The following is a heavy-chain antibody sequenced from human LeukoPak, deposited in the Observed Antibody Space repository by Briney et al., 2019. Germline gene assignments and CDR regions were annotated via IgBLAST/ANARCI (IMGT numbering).Heavy chain of an antibody. J-gene: IGHJ3*02. CDR3: ARRSVLGAFDI. CDR1: GFTFSSYW. D-gene: IGHD2-8*01. CDR2: INSDGGST. Sequence: PGGSLRLSCAASGFTFSSYWMHWVRQAPGKGLVWVSRINSDGGSTSYADSVKGRFTISRDNAKNTLYLQMNSLRAEDTAVYYCARRSVLGAFDIWGQGTMVTVSS. V-gene: IGHV3-74*01.